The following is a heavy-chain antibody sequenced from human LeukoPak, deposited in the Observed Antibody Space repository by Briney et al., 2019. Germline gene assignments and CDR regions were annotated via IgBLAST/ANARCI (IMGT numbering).Heavy chain of an antibody. CDR3: ARAPPAQYGGGWPEYFQH. V-gene: IGHV1-46*01. J-gene: IGHJ1*01. CDR1: GYTFTNYY. CDR2: INPSAGST. Sequence: ASVKVSCTASGYTFTNYYMHWVRQAPGQGLEWMGIINPSAGSTAYAQKFQGRVTMTRDTSTSTVYMELSSLRSEDAAVYYCARAPPAQYGGGWPEYFQHWGQGTLVTVSS. D-gene: IGHD6-19*01.